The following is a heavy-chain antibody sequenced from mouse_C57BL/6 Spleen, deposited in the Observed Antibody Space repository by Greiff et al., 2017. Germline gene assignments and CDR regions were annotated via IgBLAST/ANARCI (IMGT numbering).Heavy chain of an antibody. V-gene: IGHV1-69*01. CDR3: ARSGYYSSYAGDY. J-gene: IGHJ2*01. Sequence: QVQLQQPGAELVMPGASVKLSCKASGYTFTSYWMHWVKQRPGQGLEWIGEIDPSDSYTNYNQKFKGKSTLTVDKSSSTAYMQLSSLTSEDSAVYYCARSGYYSSYAGDYWGQGTTLTVSS. CDR1: GYTFTSYW. CDR2: IDPSDSYT. D-gene: IGHD2-5*01.